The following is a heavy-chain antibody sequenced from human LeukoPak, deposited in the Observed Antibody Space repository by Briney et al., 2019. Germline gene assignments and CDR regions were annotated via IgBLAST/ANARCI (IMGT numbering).Heavy chain of an antibody. CDR1: GGSISSGGYY. CDR2: IYYSGST. CDR3: ARDRDSSGYYGGYFDY. D-gene: IGHD3-22*01. Sequence: SETLSLTCTVSGGSISSGGYYWSWIRQHPGKGLEWIGYIYYSGSTNYNPSLKSRVTISVDTSKNQFSLKLSSVTAADTAVYYCARDRDSSGYYGGYFDYWGQGTLVTVSS. J-gene: IGHJ4*02. V-gene: IGHV4-61*08.